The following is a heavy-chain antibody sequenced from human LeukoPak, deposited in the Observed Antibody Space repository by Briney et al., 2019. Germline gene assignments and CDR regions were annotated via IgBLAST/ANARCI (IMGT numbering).Heavy chain of an antibody. Sequence: GSLSLSCAASGFTFSSYNMNWVRQAPGKGLEWVSYISNSGSYIYYVGSVKGRFTISRDNAKNSLSLQIHSLRVEDTAVYYCAREGRPFSTSSPLDYWGQGTLVTVSS. CDR3: AREGRPFSTSSPLDY. V-gene: IGHV3-21*01. J-gene: IGHJ4*02. CDR2: ISNSGSYI. D-gene: IGHD6-6*01. CDR1: GFTFSSYN.